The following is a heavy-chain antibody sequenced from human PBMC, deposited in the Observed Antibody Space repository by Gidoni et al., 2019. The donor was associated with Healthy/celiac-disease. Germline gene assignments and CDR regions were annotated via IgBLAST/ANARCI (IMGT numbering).Heavy chain of an antibody. Sequence: QVQLVQSGAEVKKPGSSVTVSCKASGGTFSSYAISWVRQAPGQGLEWMGGISPIFGTTNYAQKFQGRVTITADESTSTAYMGLSSLRSEDTAVYYCAREGGATTRFDYWGQGTLVTVSS. D-gene: IGHD1-26*01. CDR3: AREGGATTRFDY. CDR1: GGTFSSYA. J-gene: IGHJ4*02. CDR2: ISPIFGTT. V-gene: IGHV1-69*01.